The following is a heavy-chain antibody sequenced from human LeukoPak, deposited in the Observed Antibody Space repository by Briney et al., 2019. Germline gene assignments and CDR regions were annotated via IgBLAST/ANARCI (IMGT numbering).Heavy chain of an antibody. J-gene: IGHJ4*02. D-gene: IGHD3-3*01. CDR1: GYTFTSYG. CDR2: ISAYNGNT. Sequence: ASVKVSCKASGYTFTSYGISWVRQAPGQGLEWMGWISAYNGNTNYAQKLQGRVTMTTDTSTSTAYMELRSLRSDDTAVYYCARGGVRFLEWLSVSRQAIYFDYWGQGTLVTVSS. CDR3: ARGGVRFLEWLSVSRQAIYFDY. V-gene: IGHV1-18*01.